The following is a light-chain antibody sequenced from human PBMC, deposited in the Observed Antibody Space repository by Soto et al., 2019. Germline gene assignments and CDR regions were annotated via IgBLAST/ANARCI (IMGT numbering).Light chain of an antibody. V-gene: IGLV2-14*01. CDR1: NSDVGGYNY. CDR2: DVS. J-gene: IGLJ1*01. CDR3: TSWTTSNSYV. Sequence: QSALTQPAAVSGSPAQSITISCTGTNSDVGGYNYVSWYQQHLGKAPKLMIFDVSNRPSGVSNRFSGSKSGNTASLTISGLQAEDEADYYCTSWTTSNSYVFGTGTKLTVL.